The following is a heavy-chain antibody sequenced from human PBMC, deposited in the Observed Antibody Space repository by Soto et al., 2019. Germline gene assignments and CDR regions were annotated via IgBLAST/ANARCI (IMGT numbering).Heavy chain of an antibody. CDR1: GGTFSSYA. CDR3: AREIAVAAYYYYGMDV. D-gene: IGHD6-19*01. Sequence: SVKVSCKASGGTFSSYAISWVRQAPGQGLEWMGGIIPIFGTANYAQKFQGRVTITADESTSTAYMELSSLRSEDTAVYYCAREIAVAAYYYYGMDVWGQGTTVTVSS. J-gene: IGHJ6*02. V-gene: IGHV1-69*13. CDR2: IIPIFGTA.